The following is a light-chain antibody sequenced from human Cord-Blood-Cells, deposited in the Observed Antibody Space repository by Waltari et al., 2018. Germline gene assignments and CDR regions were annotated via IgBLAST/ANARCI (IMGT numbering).Light chain of an antibody. J-gene: IGLJ2*01. V-gene: IGLV2-11*01. CDR2: DVS. Sequence: QSALTQPRSVSGSPGQSVTISCTGTSSDVGGYNYVSWYHHHPGKAPKLMIYDVSKRPSGVPDRFSGSKSGNTASLTISGLQAEDEADYYCCSYAGSYTVVFGGGTKLTVL. CDR3: CSYAGSYTVV. CDR1: SSDVGGYNY.